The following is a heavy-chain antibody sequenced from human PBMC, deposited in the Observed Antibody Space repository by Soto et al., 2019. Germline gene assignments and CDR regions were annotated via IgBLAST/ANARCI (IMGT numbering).Heavy chain of an antibody. V-gene: IGHV3-15*01. CDR1: GFTFSNVW. J-gene: IGHJ4*02. D-gene: IGHD2-15*01. CDR3: TAGYCSGGSCYSVVY. CDR2: IKRRAAGGTT. Sequence: EVQLVESGGGLVKPGGSLSLSCAASGFTFSNVWMSWVRQAPGKGLEWVGRIKRRAAGGTTDYATPVRGRLTVSRDDSKNTLYLQMNSLKPEDTSVYYCTAGYCSGGSCYSVVYWGQGTLVTVSS.